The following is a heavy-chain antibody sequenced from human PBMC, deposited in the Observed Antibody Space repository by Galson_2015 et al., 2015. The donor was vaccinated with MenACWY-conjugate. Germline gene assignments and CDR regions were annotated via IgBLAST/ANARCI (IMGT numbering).Heavy chain of an antibody. V-gene: IGHV3-15*01. CDR2: IRSKADGGTP. J-gene: IGHJ5*02. Sequence: SLRLSCAASGLTFTNAWMTWVRQAPGKGLEWVGRIRSKADGGTPAYAAPVEGRFSISRDDSKNMVYLQMNSLKNEDTAVYYCSPPYDSSRYYSLGFLPSSGQGVLLLVSS. CDR3: SPPYDSSRYYSLGFLPS. CDR1: GLTFTNAW. D-gene: IGHD3-22*01.